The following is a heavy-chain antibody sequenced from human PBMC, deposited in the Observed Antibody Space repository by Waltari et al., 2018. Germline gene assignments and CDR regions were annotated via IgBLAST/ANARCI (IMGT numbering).Heavy chain of an antibody. J-gene: IGHJ5*01. CDR1: GYPFTDYY. D-gene: IGHD3-3*01. CDR2: VDPEDGET. Sequence: EVQLVQSGAEVKKPGATVKISCKASGYPFTDYYMHWVQQAPGKGLEWMGGVDPEDGETKYAEKIQGKVTITEDTSTDTAYMELTSRRYEDTAVYYCATSPLRGLGWVNWFDPWGEGTLVTVSS. V-gene: IGHV1-69-2*01. CDR3: ATSPLRGLGWVNWFDP.